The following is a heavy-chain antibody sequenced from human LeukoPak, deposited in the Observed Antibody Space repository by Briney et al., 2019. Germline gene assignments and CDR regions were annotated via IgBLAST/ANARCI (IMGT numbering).Heavy chain of an antibody. CDR2: IYWDDDK. Sequence: VSGPTLFNPTHTLTLTCTFSGFSLSTRGVGVGWIRQPPGKALEWLALIYWDDDKRYSPSLKSRLTITKDTSKNQVVLTMSNMDPVDTATYYCAHVPYSSSWYQNWFDPWGQGTLVTVSS. V-gene: IGHV2-5*02. D-gene: IGHD6-13*01. CDR1: GFSLSTRGVG. J-gene: IGHJ5*02. CDR3: AHVPYSSSWYQNWFDP.